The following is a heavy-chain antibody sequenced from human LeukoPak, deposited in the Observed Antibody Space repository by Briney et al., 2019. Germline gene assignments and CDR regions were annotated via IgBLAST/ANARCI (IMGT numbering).Heavy chain of an antibody. CDR3: ARARPLDCSSTTCLFDY. J-gene: IGHJ4*02. Sequence: ASVKVSCKASGYTLTGDYMHWVRQTPGQGFEWMGWINPNRGDTNYAQKCQSRVTMTRDTSVSTAHMELSRLRSDDTAVEYGARARPLDCSSTTCLFDYWGQGTLVTVSS. CDR2: INPNRGDT. V-gene: IGHV1-2*02. D-gene: IGHD2-2*01. CDR1: GYTLTGDY.